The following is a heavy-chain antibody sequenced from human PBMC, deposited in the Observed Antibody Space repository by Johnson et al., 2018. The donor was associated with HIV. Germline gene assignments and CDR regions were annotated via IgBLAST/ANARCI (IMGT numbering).Heavy chain of an antibody. CDR3: AKESKWESRTPHAFDI. J-gene: IGHJ3*02. D-gene: IGHD1-26*01. Sequence: EVQLVESGGGVVRPGGSLRLSCAASGCTFHDYGMTWVRQAPGKGLEWVPGINWNGGSKGYADSVKVRFPISRDNAKNSLYLQMNSLRAEDTAVYYCAKESKWESRTPHAFDIWGQGTMVTVSS. V-gene: IGHV3-20*04. CDR1: GCTFHDYG. CDR2: INWNGGSK.